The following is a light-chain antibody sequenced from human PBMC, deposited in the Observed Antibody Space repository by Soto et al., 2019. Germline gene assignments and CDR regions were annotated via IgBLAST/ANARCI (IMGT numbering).Light chain of an antibody. V-gene: IGLV1-40*01. J-gene: IGLJ1*01. CDR2: GNS. Sequence: QSVLTQPPSVSGAPGQRVTISGTGSSSNIGAGYDVHWYQRLPGTAPKLLIYGNSNRPSGVPDRFSGSKSGTSASLAITGLQAEDEADYYCQSYDSSLSGFYVFGTGTKVTVL. CDR3: QSYDSSLSGFYV. CDR1: SSNIGAGYD.